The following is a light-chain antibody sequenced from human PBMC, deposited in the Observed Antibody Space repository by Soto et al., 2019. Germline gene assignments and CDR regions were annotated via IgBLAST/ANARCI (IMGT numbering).Light chain of an antibody. J-gene: IGKJ4*01. CDR3: LQHNSYPLT. CDR1: QSVSSW. Sequence: DIPMTQSPSTLSASVGDRVTITCRASQSVSSWLAWYQQKPGKAPKLLIYAGSSLHSGVPSRFSGSGSGTEFTFTISSLQPEDFATYYCLQHNSYPLTFGGGTKVDI. CDR2: AGS. V-gene: IGKV1-5*01.